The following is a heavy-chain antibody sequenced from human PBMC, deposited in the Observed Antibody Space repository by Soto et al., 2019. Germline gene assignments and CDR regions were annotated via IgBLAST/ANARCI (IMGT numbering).Heavy chain of an antibody. CDR3: ARGWSGLVIIRFDP. CDR1: GGSFSGYY. J-gene: IGHJ5*02. V-gene: IGHV4-34*01. CDR2: VNHSGST. D-gene: IGHD3-9*01. Sequence: QLQQWGAGLLKPSETLSLTCAVDGGSFSGYYWSWIRQPPGKGLEWIGEVNHSGSTNYNPSLKSRVTISVDTSKNQFSLKLSSVTAADTAVYYCARGWSGLVIIRFDPWGQGTLVTVSS.